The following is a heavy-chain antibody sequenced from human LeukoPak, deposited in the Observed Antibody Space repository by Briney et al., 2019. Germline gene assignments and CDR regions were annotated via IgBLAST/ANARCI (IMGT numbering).Heavy chain of an antibody. CDR2: IYYSGST. V-gene: IGHV4-59*01. J-gene: IGHJ4*02. Sequence: PSETLSLTCTVSGGSISSYYWSWIRQPPGKGLEWIGYIYYSGSTNYNPSLKSRVTISVDTSKNQFSLKLSSVTAADTAVYYCAVGVGWELFAYSSQGSLVTVSS. D-gene: IGHD1-26*01. CDR3: AVGVGWELFAY. CDR1: GGSISSYY.